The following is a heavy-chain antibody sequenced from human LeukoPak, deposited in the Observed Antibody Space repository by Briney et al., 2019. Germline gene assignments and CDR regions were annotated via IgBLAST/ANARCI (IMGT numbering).Heavy chain of an antibody. J-gene: IGHJ6*02. V-gene: IGHV4-30-2*01. CDR2: IYHSGST. CDR1: GGSISSGGYS. Sequence: SETLSLTCAVSGGSISSGGYSWSWIRQPPGKGLEWIGYIYHSGSTYYNPSLKSRVTISVDRSKNQFSLKLSSVTAADTAVYYCAVEVPSYGMDVWGQGTTVTVSS. D-gene: IGHD2-15*01. CDR3: AVEVPSYGMDV.